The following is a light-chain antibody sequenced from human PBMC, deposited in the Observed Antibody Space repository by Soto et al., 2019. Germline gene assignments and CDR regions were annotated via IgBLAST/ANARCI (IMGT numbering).Light chain of an antibody. CDR1: QSISFW. CDR3: QLYECYRWT. CDR2: KAS. J-gene: IGKJ1*01. Sequence: DIQRTQYTYTLSSSVAGRFTITCRANQSISFWLAWYQQKPGKAPKVLIYKASTLESGVPSRFSGSGSGTEFTLTIYFLQPDDFTTYYCQLYECYRWTFGQGAKVDIK. V-gene: IGKV1-5*03.